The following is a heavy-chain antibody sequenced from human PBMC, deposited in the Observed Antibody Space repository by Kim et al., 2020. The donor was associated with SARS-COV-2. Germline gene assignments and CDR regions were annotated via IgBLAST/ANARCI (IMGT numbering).Heavy chain of an antibody. D-gene: IGHD6-19*01. CDR2: IYSGGST. V-gene: IGHV3-53*04. CDR3: AGGVGWLVFDY. Sequence: GGSLRLSCAASGFTVSSNYMSWVRQAPGKGLEWVSVIYSGGSTYYADSVKCRFTISRHNSKNTLYLQMNSLRAEDTAGFSCAGGVGWLVFDYWAREPWSPSPQ. CDR1: GFTVSSNY. J-gene: IGHJ4*02.